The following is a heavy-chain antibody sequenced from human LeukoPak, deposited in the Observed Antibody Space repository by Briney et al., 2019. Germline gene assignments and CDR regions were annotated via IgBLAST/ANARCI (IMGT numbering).Heavy chain of an antibody. J-gene: IGHJ6*02. CDR2: INPNSGGT. V-gene: IGHV1-2*02. CDR1: GYTFTCYY. CDR3: ASRDGDYDDYYYGMDV. Sequence: GASVKVSCKASGYTFTCYYMHWVRQAPGQGLEWMGWINPNSGGTNYAQKFQGRVTMTRDTSISTAYMELSRLRSDDTAVYYCASRDGDYDDYYYGMDVWGQGTTVTVSS. D-gene: IGHD4-17*01.